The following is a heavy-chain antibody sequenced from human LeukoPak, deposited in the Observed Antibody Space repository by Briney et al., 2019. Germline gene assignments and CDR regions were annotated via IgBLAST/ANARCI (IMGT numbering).Heavy chain of an antibody. CDR1: GGSISSYY. Sequence: SETLSLTCTVSGGSISSYYWSWIRQPPGKGLEWIAYIYYSGNTNYNPSLKSRVSISLDTSKNQFSLKLNSMTAADTAVYYCASSRVGDTRYFDYWGQGTLVTVST. CDR3: ASSRVGDTRYFDY. V-gene: IGHV4-59*01. D-gene: IGHD1-26*01. CDR2: IYYSGNT. J-gene: IGHJ4*02.